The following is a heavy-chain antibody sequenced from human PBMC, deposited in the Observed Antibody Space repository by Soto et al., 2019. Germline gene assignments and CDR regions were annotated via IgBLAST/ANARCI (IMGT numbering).Heavy chain of an antibody. CDR3: ARVAFGFSNRYYYGMDV. D-gene: IGHD4-4*01. V-gene: IGHV1-2*02. CDR2: INPNSGGT. J-gene: IGHJ6*02. CDR1: GYTFTGYY. Sequence: ASVKVSCKASGYTFTGYYMHWVRQAPGQGLEWMGWINPNSGGTNYAQKFQGRVTMTRDTSISTAYMELSRLRSDDTAVYYCARVAFGFSNRYYYGMDVWGQGTTVTVSS.